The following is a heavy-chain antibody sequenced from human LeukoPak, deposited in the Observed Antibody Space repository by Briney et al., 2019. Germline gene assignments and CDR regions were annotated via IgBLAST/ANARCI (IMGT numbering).Heavy chain of an antibody. CDR1: GGSISSSSYY. CDR3: ARGYGDYVQAWFDP. V-gene: IGHV4-39*01. Sequence: SETLSLTCTVSGGSISSSSYYWGWIRQPPGKGLEWIGSIYYSGSTYYNPSLKSRVTISVDTSKNQFSLKLSSVTAADTAVYYCARGYGDYVQAWFDPWGQGTLVTVSS. D-gene: IGHD4-17*01. J-gene: IGHJ5*02. CDR2: IYYSGST.